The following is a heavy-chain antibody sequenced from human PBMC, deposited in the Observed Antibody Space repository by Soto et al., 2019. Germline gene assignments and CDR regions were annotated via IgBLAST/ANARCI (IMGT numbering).Heavy chain of an antibody. D-gene: IGHD6-6*01. Sequence: PSETLSLTCAVYGGSFSGYYWSWIRQPPGKGLEWIGEINHSGSTNYNPSLKSRVTISVDTSKNQFSLKLSSVTAADTAVYYCARVGGTITQLVYAFDIWGQGTMVTVSS. V-gene: IGHV4-34*01. J-gene: IGHJ3*02. CDR1: GGSFSGYY. CDR3: ARVGGTITQLVYAFDI. CDR2: INHSGST.